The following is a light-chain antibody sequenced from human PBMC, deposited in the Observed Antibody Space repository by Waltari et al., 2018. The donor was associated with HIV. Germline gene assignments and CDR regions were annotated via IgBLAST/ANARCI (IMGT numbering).Light chain of an antibody. CDR2: TNT. CDR3: AAWDDRLNGWV. CDR1: SSNIGDNT. J-gene: IGLJ3*02. Sequence: QSVLTQPPSASGTPGQRVTISCSGSSSNIGDNTVNWYQQLPGTAPKLLIYTNTQRPSGVPDRFSGSKSGTSASLAISGLQSEDEADYYCAAWDDRLNGWVFGGGTKLTVL. V-gene: IGLV1-44*01.